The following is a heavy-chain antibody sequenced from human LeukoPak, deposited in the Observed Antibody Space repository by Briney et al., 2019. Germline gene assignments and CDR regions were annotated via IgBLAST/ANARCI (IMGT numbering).Heavy chain of an antibody. V-gene: IGHV3-21*01. D-gene: IGHD3-10*01. CDR2: ISSTGSYI. J-gene: IGHJ4*02. CDR1: GFTLSTSN. Sequence: PGGSLRLSCAASGFTLSTSNMNWVGQAPGKGLEWVSSISSTGSYIYFADSVKGRFTFSRDNAKNSLYLQMNSLRVEDTAVYYCARDRGSGHASDYWGQGTLVTVST. CDR3: ARDRGSGHASDY.